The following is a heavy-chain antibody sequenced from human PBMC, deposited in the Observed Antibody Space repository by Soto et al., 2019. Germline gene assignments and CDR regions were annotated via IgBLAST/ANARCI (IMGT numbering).Heavy chain of an antibody. CDR3: ASHVGSGYSDY. D-gene: IGHD1-26*01. J-gene: IGHJ4*02. CDR2: IYTSGNT. V-gene: IGHV4-59*13. Sequence: PSETLSLTFNVSGASISYYYWSWIRQPPGKGLEWIGYIYTSGNTNYNPSLKRRVTISVDTSKNQFSLKLRSVTAADTAVYYCASHVGSGYSDYWGQGTLVTVSS. CDR1: GASISYYY.